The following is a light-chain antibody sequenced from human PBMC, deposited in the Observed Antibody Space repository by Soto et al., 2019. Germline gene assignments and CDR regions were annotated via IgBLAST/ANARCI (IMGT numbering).Light chain of an antibody. CDR2: DAS. Sequence: EIVLTQSPDTLSLSPGERGTLSCRASQSVSRSYLAWYQQKPCQPPRLLIYDASTRATGIPDRFSGSGSGTDFTPTSSRLEPDDFAVYYSQQQGHSPHTFAQGTNLEIK. CDR1: QSVSRSY. V-gene: IGKV3-20*01. CDR3: QQQGHSPHT. J-gene: IGKJ2*01.